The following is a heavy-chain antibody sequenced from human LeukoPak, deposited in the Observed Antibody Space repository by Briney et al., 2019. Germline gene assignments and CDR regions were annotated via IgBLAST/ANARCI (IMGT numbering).Heavy chain of an antibody. V-gene: IGHV4-59*01. Sequence: PGGSLRLSCAASGFTFSSYAMSWVRQPPGKGLEWIGYIYYSGSTNYNPSLKSRVTISVDTSKNQFSLKLSSVTAADTAVYYCARYIAVAGTVDYWGQGTLVTVSS. D-gene: IGHD6-19*01. CDR3: ARYIAVAGTVDY. J-gene: IGHJ4*02. CDR2: IYYSGST. CDR1: GFTFSSYA.